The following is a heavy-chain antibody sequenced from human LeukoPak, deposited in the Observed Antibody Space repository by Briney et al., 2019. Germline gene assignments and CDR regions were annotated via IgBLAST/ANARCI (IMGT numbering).Heavy chain of an antibody. V-gene: IGHV3-66*01. Sequence: PGGSLRLSCAASGFTFSSYSMNWVRQAPGKGLEWVSVIYSGGSTYYADSVKGRFTISRDNSKNTLYLQMNSLRAEDTAVYYCARDRPGRYFDYWGQGTLVTVSS. D-gene: IGHD2-15*01. CDR2: IYSGGST. CDR1: GFTFSSYS. J-gene: IGHJ4*02. CDR3: ARDRPGRYFDY.